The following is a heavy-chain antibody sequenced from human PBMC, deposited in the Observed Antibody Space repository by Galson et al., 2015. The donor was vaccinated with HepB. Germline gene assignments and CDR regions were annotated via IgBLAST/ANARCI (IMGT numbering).Heavy chain of an antibody. CDR1: GYKFASYW. V-gene: IGHV5-51*01. Sequence: QSGAEVKKPGESLKISCKGSGYKFASYWIGWVRQMPGKGLEWMGIIYPDDSDTRYSPSFQGQVTISADKSISTAYLQWSSLKASDTAMYYCARHRLGDWYYFDYWGQGTLVTVSS. D-gene: IGHD3/OR15-3a*01. CDR2: IYPDDSDT. CDR3: ARHRLGDWYYFDY. J-gene: IGHJ4*02.